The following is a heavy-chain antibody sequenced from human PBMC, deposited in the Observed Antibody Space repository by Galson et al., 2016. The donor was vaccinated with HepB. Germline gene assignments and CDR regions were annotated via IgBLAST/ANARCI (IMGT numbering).Heavy chain of an antibody. CDR2: ISYDGSNK. V-gene: IGHV3-30*18. CDR3: AKDGRIYCSSASCHDHFHY. Sequence: SLRLSCAASGFTFSSYGMHWVRQAPGKGLEWVAFISYDGSNKKYADSVKGRLTISRDNSKKTLYPQMNSLRAEDTAVYYCAKDGRIYCSSASCHDHFHYWGQGALVTLS. D-gene: IGHD2-2*01. CDR1: GFTFSSYG. J-gene: IGHJ4*02.